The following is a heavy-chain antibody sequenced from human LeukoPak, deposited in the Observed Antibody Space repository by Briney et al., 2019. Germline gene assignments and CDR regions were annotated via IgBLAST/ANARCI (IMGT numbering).Heavy chain of an antibody. J-gene: IGHJ4*02. V-gene: IGHV3-48*03. CDR1: GFTFSIYE. Sequence: GGSLRLSCVASGFTFSIYEMNWVRQAPGKGLACLSYIDGSGSTTYYADSVKGRFTLSRDNAKNSLYLQMNSLRAEDTAVYYCARVSHPQQPLDYWGQGTLVTVSS. CDR3: ARVSHPQQPLDY. D-gene: IGHD6-13*01. CDR2: IDGSGSTT.